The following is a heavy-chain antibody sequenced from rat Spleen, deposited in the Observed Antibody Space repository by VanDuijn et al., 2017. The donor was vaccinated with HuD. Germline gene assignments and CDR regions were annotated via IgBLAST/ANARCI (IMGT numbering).Heavy chain of an antibody. V-gene: IGHV5-7*01. CDR2: ISYDGSST. J-gene: IGHJ2*01. CDR1: GFTFSDYN. D-gene: IGHD1-3*01. CDR3: ARQDYGSPFDY. Sequence: EVQLVESGGGLVQPGRSLKLSCAASGFTFSDYNMAWVRQAPKKGLEWVATISYDGSSTYYRDSVKGRFTISRDNAKSTLYLQMDSLRSEDTATYYCARQDYGSPFDYWGQGVMVTVSS.